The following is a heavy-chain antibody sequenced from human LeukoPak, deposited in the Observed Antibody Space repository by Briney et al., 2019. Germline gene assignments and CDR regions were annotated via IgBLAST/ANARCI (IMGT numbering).Heavy chain of an antibody. J-gene: IGHJ4*02. CDR2: FDPENGET. Sequence: GASVKVSCKVSGYSLNELSMHWVRQAPGKGLEWMGGFDPENGETFYAQKFQGRVTLTEDTSTDTAYMDLSSLRSDDTAVYYCATYHATSLVISLDYWGQGTLVTVSS. V-gene: IGHV1-24*01. D-gene: IGHD2-21*01. CDR1: GYSLNELS. CDR3: ATYHATSLVISLDY.